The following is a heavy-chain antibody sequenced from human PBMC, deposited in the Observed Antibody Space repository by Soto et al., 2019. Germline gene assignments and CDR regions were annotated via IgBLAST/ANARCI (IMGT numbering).Heavy chain of an antibody. V-gene: IGHV5-10-1*01. CDR2: IDPSDSYT. J-gene: IGHJ6*02. CDR3: ARQSKDSYYDFWSGYYYYYYGMDV. CDR1: GYSFTSYW. D-gene: IGHD3-3*01. Sequence: PGESLKISCKGSGYSFTSYWISWVRQMPGKGLEWMGRIDPSDSYTNYSPSFRGHVTISADKSISTAYLQWSSLKASDTAMYYCARQSKDSYYDFWSGYYYYYYGMDVWGQGTTVTVSS.